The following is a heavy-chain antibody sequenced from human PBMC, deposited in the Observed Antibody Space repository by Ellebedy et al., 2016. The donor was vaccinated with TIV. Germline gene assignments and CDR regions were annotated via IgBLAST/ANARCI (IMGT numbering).Heavy chain of an antibody. D-gene: IGHD1-26*01. Sequence: GGSLRLSXAASGFTFSSYWMHWVRQAPGKGLEWVGRIKTKTEGGTTDYAAPVNGRFTISRDDSQNTLYLQMNSLKTEDTAVYHCTAGVGATEFDYWGQGTLVTVSS. CDR3: TAGVGATEFDY. J-gene: IGHJ4*02. CDR2: IKTKTEGGTT. V-gene: IGHV3-15*01. CDR1: GFTFSSYW.